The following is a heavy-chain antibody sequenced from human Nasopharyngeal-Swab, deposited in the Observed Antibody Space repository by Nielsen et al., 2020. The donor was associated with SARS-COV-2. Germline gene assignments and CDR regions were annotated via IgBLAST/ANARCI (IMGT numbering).Heavy chain of an antibody. Sequence: LSLTCAASGFTFSSYAMSWVRQAPGKGLEWVSAISGSGGSTYYADSVKGRFTISRDNSKNTLYLQMNSLRAEDTAVYYCALDIVVVVAAILPRFDYWGQGTLVTVSS. CDR1: GFTFSSYA. D-gene: IGHD2-15*01. J-gene: IGHJ4*02. CDR3: ALDIVVVVAAILPRFDY. CDR2: ISGSGGST. V-gene: IGHV3-23*01.